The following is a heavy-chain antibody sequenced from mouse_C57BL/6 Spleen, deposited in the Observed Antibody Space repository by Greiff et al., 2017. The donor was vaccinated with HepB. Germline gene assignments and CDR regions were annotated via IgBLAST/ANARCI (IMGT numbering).Heavy chain of an antibody. D-gene: IGHD2-1*01. V-gene: IGHV1-82*01. J-gene: IGHJ2*01. Sequence: LQESGPELVKPGASVKISCKASGYAFSSSWMNWVKQRPGKGLEWIGRIYPGDGDTNYNGKFKGKATLTADKSSSTAYMQLSSLTSEDSAVYFCASGNFVLFDYWGQGTTLTVSS. CDR3: ASGNFVLFDY. CDR1: GYAFSSSW. CDR2: IYPGDGDT.